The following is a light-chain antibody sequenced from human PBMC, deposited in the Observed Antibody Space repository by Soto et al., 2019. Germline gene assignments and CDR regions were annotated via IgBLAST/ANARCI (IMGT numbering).Light chain of an antibody. Sequence: NGFAQCPCSLPLSTGERAALSCRASQSVSSDYLAWYQHKPGQAPRLLIHGASSRATGIPDRFSGSGSGTDFTLTISRLEPEDFGVYYCQQYGRPFGQGTKVDIK. V-gene: IGKV3-20*01. CDR2: GAS. J-gene: IGKJ1*01. CDR3: QQYGRP. CDR1: QSVSSDY.